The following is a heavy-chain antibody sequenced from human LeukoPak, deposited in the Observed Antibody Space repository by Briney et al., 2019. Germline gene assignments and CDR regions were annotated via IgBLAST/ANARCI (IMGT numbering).Heavy chain of an antibody. J-gene: IGHJ4*02. V-gene: IGHV3-20*04. CDR3: ARAFGLTDY. CDR1: GFTFDDYS. D-gene: IGHD3/OR15-3a*01. Sequence: PGGSLRLSCAASGFTFDDYSMSWVRQAPGKGLEWVSGINWNGGSTGYADSVKGRFTISGDNAKNSLYLQMNSLRDEDTAVYYCARAFGLTDYWGQGTLVTVSS. CDR2: INWNGGST.